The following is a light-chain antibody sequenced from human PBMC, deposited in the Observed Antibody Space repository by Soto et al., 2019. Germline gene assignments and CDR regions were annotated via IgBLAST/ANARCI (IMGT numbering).Light chain of an antibody. Sequence: EIVLTQSPGTLSLCPGERATLSCRASQSVSSSYLAWYQQKPGQAPRLLIYGASSRATGIPDRFSGSGSGTDFTLTISRLEPEDFAVYYCQQYGSSPAITFGQGTRLEIK. J-gene: IGKJ5*01. V-gene: IGKV3-20*01. CDR2: GAS. CDR1: QSVSSSY. CDR3: QQYGSSPAIT.